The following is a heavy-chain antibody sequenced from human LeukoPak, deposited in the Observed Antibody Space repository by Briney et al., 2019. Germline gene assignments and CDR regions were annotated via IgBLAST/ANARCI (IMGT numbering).Heavy chain of an antibody. D-gene: IGHD3-10*01. J-gene: IGHJ4*02. CDR1: GGSISSGGYS. CDR3: AGMVRGVISMAFDY. V-gene: IGHV4-30-2*01. CDR2: IYHSGST. Sequence: SQTLSLTCAVSGGSISSGGYSWSWIRQPPGKGLEWIGYIYHSGSTYYNPSLKSRVTISVDRSKNQSSLKLSSVTAADTAVYYCAGMVRGVISMAFDYWGQGTLVTVSS.